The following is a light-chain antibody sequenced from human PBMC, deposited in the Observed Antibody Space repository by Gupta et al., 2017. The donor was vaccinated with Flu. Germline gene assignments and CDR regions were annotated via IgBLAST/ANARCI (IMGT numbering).Light chain of an antibody. CDR1: QSVSSSY. Sequence: ETALTQSPGTLSLSPGERATLSCRASQSVSSSYLAWYQQKPGQAPRLLIYGASSRATGILDRFGGSGSGTDFTLTISRLEPEDFAVYYCQQYGSSPRTFGQGTKVEIK. J-gene: IGKJ1*01. CDR3: QQYGSSPRT. CDR2: GAS. V-gene: IGKV3-20*01.